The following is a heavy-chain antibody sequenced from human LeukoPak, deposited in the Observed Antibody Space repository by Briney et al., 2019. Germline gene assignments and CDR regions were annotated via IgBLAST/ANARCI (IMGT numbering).Heavy chain of an antibody. CDR2: IYTSGST. V-gene: IGHV4-4*07. CDR3: AREGYYDDSSGYYSLFDY. J-gene: IGHJ4*02. CDR1: GGSISSYY. D-gene: IGHD3-22*01. Sequence: SETLSLTCTVSGGSISSYYWSWIRQPAGKGLEWIGRIYTSGSTNYNPSLKSRVTMSVDTSKNQFSLKLSSVTAADTAVYYCAREGYYDDSSGYYSLFDYWGQGTLVTVSS.